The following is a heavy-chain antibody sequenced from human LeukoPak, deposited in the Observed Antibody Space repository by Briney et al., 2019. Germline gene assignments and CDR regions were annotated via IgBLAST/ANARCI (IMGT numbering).Heavy chain of an antibody. V-gene: IGHV4-39*01. Sequence: SETLSLTCTVSGGSISSSSYYWGWIRQPPGKGLEWIGSLYYSGSTYYNPSLKSRVTISVDTSKNQFSLGLSSVTAADTAVYYCVRLGYSYGQDYYYIEVWGKGTTVTISS. CDR1: GGSISSSSYY. CDR3: VRLGYSYGQDYYYIEV. CDR2: LYYSGST. D-gene: IGHD5-12*01. J-gene: IGHJ6*03.